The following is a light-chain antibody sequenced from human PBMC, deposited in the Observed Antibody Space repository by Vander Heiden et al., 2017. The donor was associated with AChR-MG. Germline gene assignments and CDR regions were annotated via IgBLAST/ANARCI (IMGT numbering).Light chain of an antibody. CDR1: QSVLHRSNNKNY. CDR2: WAS. Sequence: DIVMTQSPDSLAVSLGERATINCKSSQSVLHRSNNKNYLAWYQQKPGQPPKLLIYWASTRESGVPDRFSGSGSGTDFTLTISSLQAEDVAVYYCQQYYSTPELTFGGGTKVEIK. CDR3: QQYYSTPELT. J-gene: IGKJ4*01. V-gene: IGKV4-1*01.